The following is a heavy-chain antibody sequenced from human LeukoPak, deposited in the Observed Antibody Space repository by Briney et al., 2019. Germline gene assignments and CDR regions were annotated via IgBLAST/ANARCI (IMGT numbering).Heavy chain of an antibody. CDR1: GFTFSSYA. D-gene: IGHD5-24*01. CDR2: ISGSGGST. CDR3: AKDHGEMNDAFDI. J-gene: IGHJ3*02. V-gene: IGHV3-23*01. Sequence: GGSLRLSCAASGFTFSSYAMSWVRQVPGKGLEWVSAISGSGGSTYYADSVKGRFTISRDNSKNTLYLQMNSLRAEDTAVYYCAKDHGEMNDAFDIWGQGTMVTVSS.